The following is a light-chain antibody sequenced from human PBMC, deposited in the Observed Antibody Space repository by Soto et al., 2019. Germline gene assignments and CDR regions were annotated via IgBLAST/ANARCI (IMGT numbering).Light chain of an antibody. Sequence: QSALTQPASVSGSPGQSITISCTGSSSDVGAYNFVSWYQHHPGRAPKLILYEVTTRPSGVSSRFSGSKSGNTASLTISGRHADDEATYYCSSYTSTNSPYVFGTGTKLTLL. CDR2: EVT. CDR3: SSYTSTNSPYV. J-gene: IGLJ1*01. V-gene: IGLV2-14*01. CDR1: SSDVGAYNF.